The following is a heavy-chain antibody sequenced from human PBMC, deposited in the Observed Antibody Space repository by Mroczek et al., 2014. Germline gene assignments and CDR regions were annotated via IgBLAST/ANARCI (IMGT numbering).Heavy chain of an antibody. V-gene: IGHV1-2*02. J-gene: IGHJ3*02. Sequence: QVQLQESGAEVKKPGASVKVSCKASGYTFTGYYMHWVRQAPGQGLEWMGWINPNSGGTNYAQKFQGRVTMTRDTSISTAYMELSRLRSDDTAVYYCASLPSEPYGRSDAFDIWGQGTMVTVSS. CDR1: GYTFTGYY. CDR3: ASLPSEPYGRSDAFDI. D-gene: IGHD1-14*01. CDR2: INPNSGGT.